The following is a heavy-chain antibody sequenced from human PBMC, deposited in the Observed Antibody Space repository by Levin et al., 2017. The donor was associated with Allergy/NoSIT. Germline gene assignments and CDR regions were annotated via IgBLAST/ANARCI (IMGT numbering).Heavy chain of an antibody. CDR3: ARVARPAGVYASSDSFDV. Sequence: SCAASGFTFSNYAMSWVRQAPGKGLEYVSGFRDSRSTYYADSVNGRFTVSRDNSNNVFYLQVNSLRAEDTALYYCARVARPAGVYASSDSFDVWGPGTMVTVSS. CDR1: GFTFSNYA. CDR2: FRDSRST. D-gene: IGHD3-22*01. J-gene: IGHJ3*01. V-gene: IGHV3-23*01.